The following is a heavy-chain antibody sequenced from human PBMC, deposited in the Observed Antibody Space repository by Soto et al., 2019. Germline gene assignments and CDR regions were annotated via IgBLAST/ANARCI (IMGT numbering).Heavy chain of an antibody. V-gene: IGHV1-46*01. D-gene: IGHD2-21*01. CDR2: INPSGGST. CDR3: ARDWAGIPPHGMDV. CDR1: GYTFTSYY. Sequence: ASVKVSCKASGYTFTSYYMHWVRQAPGQGNERMGIINPSGGSTSYAQKYQGRVTMTRDTSTSTVYMELSSLRSEDTAVYYCARDWAGIPPHGMDVWGQGTTVTVS. J-gene: IGHJ6*02.